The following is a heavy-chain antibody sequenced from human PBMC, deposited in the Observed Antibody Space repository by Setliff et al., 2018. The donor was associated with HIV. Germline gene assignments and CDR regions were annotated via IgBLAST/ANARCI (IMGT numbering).Heavy chain of an antibody. J-gene: IGHJ6*02. V-gene: IGHV4-34*01. Sequence: SETLSLTCAVYGGSFSGYYWNWIRQPPGKGLEWIGEINHSGSTNYNPSLKSRVTISVDMSKNQFSLKLTSVTAADTAVYYCARLGRNLRFLTVWGQGTTVTVSS. CDR3: ARLGRNLRFLTV. CDR1: GGSFSGYY. CDR2: INHSGST. D-gene: IGHD3-3*01.